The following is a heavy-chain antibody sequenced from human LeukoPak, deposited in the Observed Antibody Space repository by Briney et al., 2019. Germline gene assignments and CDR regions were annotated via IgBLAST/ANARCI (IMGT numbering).Heavy chain of an antibody. CDR3: ARETGNFWSNTGYYYMDV. J-gene: IGHJ6*03. D-gene: IGHD3-3*01. CDR2: INHRGGT. CDR1: SGSFSGYY. V-gene: IGHV4-34*01. Sequence: SETLSLTCAVYSGSFSGYYWGWIRQPQGKGREWMGEINHRGGTNYNPSLKSRVTISVDTSKNQFSLKLSSVTAADTAVYYCARETGNFWSNTGYYYMDVWGKGTTVTVSS.